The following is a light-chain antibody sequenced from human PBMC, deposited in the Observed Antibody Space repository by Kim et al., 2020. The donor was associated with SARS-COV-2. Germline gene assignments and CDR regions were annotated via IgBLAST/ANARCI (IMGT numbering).Light chain of an antibody. CDR2: AAS. V-gene: IGKV1-27*01. CDR1: QDMSND. CDR3: QKCDSAPWT. J-gene: IGKJ1*01. Sequence: ASVGDGVTIPGRASQDMSNDLAWFQLKPGKAPKLLIYAASALQPGVPSRFSGSGSGTDFTLTVTSLQPEDVATYYCQKCDSAPWTFGQGTKVDIK.